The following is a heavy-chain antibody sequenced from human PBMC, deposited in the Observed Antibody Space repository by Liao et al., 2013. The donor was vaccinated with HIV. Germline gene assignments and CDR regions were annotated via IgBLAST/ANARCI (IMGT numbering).Heavy chain of an antibody. J-gene: IGHJ4*02. D-gene: IGHD3-3*01. V-gene: IGHV4-34*01. CDR3: ARGTIFGPDY. CDR2: IYYSGST. Sequence: QVQLQQWGAGLLKPSETLSLTCAVYGGSFSGYYWSWIRQPPGKGLEWIGSIYYSGSTYYNPSLKSRVTMSVDTSKNQFSLKLSSVTAADTAVYYCARGTIFGPDYWGQGTLVTVSS. CDR1: GGSFSGYY.